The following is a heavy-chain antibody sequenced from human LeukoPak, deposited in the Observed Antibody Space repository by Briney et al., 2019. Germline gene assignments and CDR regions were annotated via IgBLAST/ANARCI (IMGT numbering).Heavy chain of an antibody. D-gene: IGHD1-1*01. CDR3: ARGRDGTNWFEAFDI. CDR1: GFTVSSNY. CDR2: IYRGGYT. J-gene: IGHJ3*02. Sequence: GGSLRLSCAASGFTVSSNYMSWVRQAPGKGLEWVSLIYRGGYTYYADSVKGRFTISRDDSNNALYLQMDSLRAEDTAVYYRARGRDGTNWFEAFDIWGQGTMLTVSS. V-gene: IGHV3-53*01.